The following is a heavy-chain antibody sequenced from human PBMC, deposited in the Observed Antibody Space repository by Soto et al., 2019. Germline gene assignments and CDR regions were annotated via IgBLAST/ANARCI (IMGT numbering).Heavy chain of an antibody. CDR3: ARGGYYDSSASRNYYFYSMNV. CDR1: GYRFTSYG. V-gene: IGHV1-18*01. D-gene: IGHD3-9*01. Sequence: QAQLVQSGAEVKRPGASVKVSCRASGYRFTSYGINWVRQAPGQGLEWLGWISAYDGNTNYAQSLQGRVSMTTDTSANTAYMELGRLRAAVPAMYYCARGGYYDSSASRNYYFYSMNVWGQGTTVTVSS. CDR2: ISAYDGNT. J-gene: IGHJ6*02.